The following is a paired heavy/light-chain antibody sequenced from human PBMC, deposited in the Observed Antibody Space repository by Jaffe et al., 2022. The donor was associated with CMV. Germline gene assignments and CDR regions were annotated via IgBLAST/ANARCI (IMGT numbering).Light chain of an antibody. CDR3: QQYGTSPKT. J-gene: IGKJ1*01. CDR2: GAS. CDR1: QSVRSTNY. Sequence: EIVLTQSPGTLSLSPGERATLSCRASQSVRSTNYLAWYQQKPGQAPRLLIYGASSRATGIPDRFSGSGSGTDFTLTISRLEPEDFAVYYCQQYGTSPKTFGQGTKVEIK. V-gene: IGKV3-20*01.
Heavy chain of an antibody. CDR3: AREGLALDY. CDR2: IWYDGGNK. J-gene: IGHJ4*02. CDR1: GFSFSSYG. D-gene: IGHD6-19*01. V-gene: IGHV3-33*08. Sequence: QVQLVESGGGVVQPGRSLRLSCAASGFSFSSYGMHWVRQAPGKGLEWVAVIWYDGGNKYYADSVKGRFTISRDNSKNTLYLQMSSLRAEDTAVYYCAREGLALDYWGQGNLVTVSS.